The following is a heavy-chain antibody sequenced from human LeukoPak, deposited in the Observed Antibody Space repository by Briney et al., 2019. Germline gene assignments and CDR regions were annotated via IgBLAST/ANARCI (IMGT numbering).Heavy chain of an antibody. D-gene: IGHD1-26*01. J-gene: IGHJ4*02. Sequence: SETLSLTCTVSGDSISSYYWSWIRQPAGKGLGWIGRIYPSGRTNYNPSLKSRVTMSVDTSTNQFSLKLRFVTAADTAVYYCVRDGRRGSDFSGYFDYWGQGTLVTVSS. CDR3: VRDGRRGSDFSGYFDY. CDR1: GDSISSYY. CDR2: IYPSGRT. V-gene: IGHV4-4*07.